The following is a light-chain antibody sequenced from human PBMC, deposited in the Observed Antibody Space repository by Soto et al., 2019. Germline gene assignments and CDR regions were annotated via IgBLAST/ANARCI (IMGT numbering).Light chain of an antibody. J-gene: IGKJ1*01. CDR2: GAS. CDR1: QSVSSN. CDR3: QQYGSPQIT. Sequence: EIVMTQSPATLSVSPGERATLSCRASQSVSSNLAWYQQKPGQAPRLLIYGASSRATGIPDRFSGSGSGTDFTLTISRLEPEDFAVYFCQQYGSPQITFGQGTKVDIK. V-gene: IGKV3-20*01.